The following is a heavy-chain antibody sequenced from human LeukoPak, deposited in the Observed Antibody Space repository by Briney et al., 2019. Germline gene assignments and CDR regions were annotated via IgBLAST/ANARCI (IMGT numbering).Heavy chain of an antibody. CDR1: GFNFGSDA. Sequence: PGGSLRLSCTASGFNFGSDAMHWVRQAPGKGLEWVAFIWYDGSNDHYADSVKGRFTISRDNSKNTVCLQMNSLRVEDTAVYYCATLRSDSSGWYYFDYWGQGTLVTVSS. D-gene: IGHD6-19*01. CDR2: IWYDGSND. CDR3: ATLRSDSSGWYYFDY. V-gene: IGHV3-30*02. J-gene: IGHJ4*02.